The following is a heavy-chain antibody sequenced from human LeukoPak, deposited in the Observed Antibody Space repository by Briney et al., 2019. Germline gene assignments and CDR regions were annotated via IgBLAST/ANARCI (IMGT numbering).Heavy chain of an antibody. Sequence: SETLSLTCTVSGGSISSYYWSWIRRPPGKGLEWIGYIYTSGSTNYNPSLKSRVTISLDMSKNHFSLNLSSVTAADTAMYYCARSGGWQSPFDYWGQGTLVTVSS. V-gene: IGHV4-4*09. CDR3: ARSGGWQSPFDY. D-gene: IGHD6-19*01. CDR1: GGSISSYY. CDR2: IYTSGST. J-gene: IGHJ4*02.